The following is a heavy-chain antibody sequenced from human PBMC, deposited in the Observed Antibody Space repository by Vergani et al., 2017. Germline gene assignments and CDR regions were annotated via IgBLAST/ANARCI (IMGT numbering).Heavy chain of an antibody. V-gene: IGHV3-23*04. CDR3: AKDXDIVVVVAANAFDI. CDR2: ISGSGGST. Sequence: VQLVESGGGVVQPGRSLRLSCAASGFTFSSYAMSWVRQAPGKGLEWVSAISGSGGSTYYADSVKGRFTISRDNSKNTLYLQMNSLRAEDTAVYYCAKDXDIVVVVAANAFDIWGQGTMVTVSS. D-gene: IGHD2-15*01. J-gene: IGHJ3*02. CDR1: GFTFSSYA.